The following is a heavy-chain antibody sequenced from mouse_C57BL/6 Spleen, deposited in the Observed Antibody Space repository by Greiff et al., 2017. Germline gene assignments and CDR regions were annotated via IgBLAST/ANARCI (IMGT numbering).Heavy chain of an antibody. J-gene: IGHJ4*01. CDR2: ISYDGSN. CDR3: ARWKLDYYYGSSYAMDY. Sequence: EVKVEESGPGLVKPSQSLSLTCSVTGYSITSGYYWNWIRQFPGNKLEWMGYISYDGSNNYNPSLKNRISITRDTSKNQFFLKLNSVTTEDTATYYCARWKLDYYYGSSYAMDYWGQGTSVTVSS. V-gene: IGHV3-6*01. D-gene: IGHD1-1*01. CDR1: GYSITSGYY.